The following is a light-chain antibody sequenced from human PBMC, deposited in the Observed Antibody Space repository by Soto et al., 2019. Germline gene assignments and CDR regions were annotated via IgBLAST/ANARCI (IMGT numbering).Light chain of an antibody. CDR1: QSVSSSY. CDR2: GAS. CDR3: KQDGSSRAVT. J-gene: IGKJ4*01. Sequence: EIVLTQSPGTLSLSPGERATLSCRASQSVSSSYLAWYQQKPGQAPRLLIYGASSRATGIPDRFSGRGSGTDFTLTISRLEPEVFAVYYCKQDGSSRAVTFGGGTKVEIK. V-gene: IGKV3-20*01.